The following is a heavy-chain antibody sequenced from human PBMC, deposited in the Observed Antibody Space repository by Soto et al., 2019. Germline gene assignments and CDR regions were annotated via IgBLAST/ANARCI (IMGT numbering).Heavy chain of an antibody. CDR3: ARVVAATSHYFDY. D-gene: IGHD2-15*01. J-gene: IGHJ4*02. CDR2: IYYRGST. V-gene: IGHV4-59*01. Sequence: SETLSLTCTVSGGSNSTYACSWIRQSPGKGLEWIGCIYYRGSTHYHPSLKGRVTISVDTSKNRCCLKVSSVTAADTGVYYCARVVAATSHYFDYSGQGALVTVSS. CDR1: GGSNSTYA.